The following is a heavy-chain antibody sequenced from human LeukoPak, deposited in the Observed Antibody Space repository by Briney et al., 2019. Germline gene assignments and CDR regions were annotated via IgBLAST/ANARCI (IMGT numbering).Heavy chain of an antibody. D-gene: IGHD5-24*01. CDR1: GFTFSNYW. CDR2: ITSDGTAT. J-gene: IGHJ4*02. CDR3: ARGYNYANDFDS. Sequence: GGSLRLSCVASGFTFSNYWMHWVRQAPGKGLVWVSRITSDGTATTHADSVKGRFTISRDNAKNTLYLQMNSLRVEDTALYYCARGYNYANDFDSWGQGTLVSVSS. V-gene: IGHV3-74*01.